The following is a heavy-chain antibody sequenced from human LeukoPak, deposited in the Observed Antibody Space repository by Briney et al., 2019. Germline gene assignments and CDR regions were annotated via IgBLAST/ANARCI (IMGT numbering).Heavy chain of an antibody. J-gene: IGHJ5*02. V-gene: IGHV3-23*01. CDR1: GFTFSSYA. Sequence: GGSLRLSCAASGFTFSSYAMSWVRQAPGKGLEWVSAISGSGGSTYYADSVKGRFTISRDNAKNSLYLQMNSLRAEDTALYYCARTIPEYASDPWGQGTLVTVSS. CDR3: ARTIPEYASDP. CDR2: ISGSGGST. D-gene: IGHD3-16*01.